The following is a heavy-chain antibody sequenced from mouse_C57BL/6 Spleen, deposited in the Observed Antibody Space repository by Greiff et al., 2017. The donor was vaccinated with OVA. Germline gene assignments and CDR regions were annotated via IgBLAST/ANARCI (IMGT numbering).Heavy chain of an antibody. D-gene: IGHD2-1*01. CDR1: GFTFSDYG. CDR3: ARGNFHFDY. J-gene: IGHJ2*01. CDR2: ISSGSSTI. Sequence: EVKLVESGGGLVKPGGSLKLSCAASGFTFSDYGMHWVRQAPEKGLEWVAYISSGSSTIYYADTVKGRFTISRDNAKNTLFLQMTSLRSEDTAMFYCARGNFHFDYWGQGTTLTVSS. V-gene: IGHV5-17*01.